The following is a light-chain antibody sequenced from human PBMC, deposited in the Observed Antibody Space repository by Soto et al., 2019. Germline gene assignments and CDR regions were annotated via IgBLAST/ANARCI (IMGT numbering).Light chain of an antibody. CDR3: QVWDSSTVV. CDR2: RDS. CDR1: NIGSKN. Sequence: SYELTQPLSVSVALGQTARITCGGNNIGSKNVHWYQQKPGQAPVLVIYRDSNRPSGIPERFSGSNSGNTATLTISRAQAGVEADYYCQVWDSSTVVFGGGPTLTVL. J-gene: IGLJ2*01. V-gene: IGLV3-9*01.